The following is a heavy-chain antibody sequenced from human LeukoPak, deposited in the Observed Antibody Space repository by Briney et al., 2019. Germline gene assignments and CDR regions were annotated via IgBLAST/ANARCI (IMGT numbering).Heavy chain of an antibody. CDR3: ARVCCNWNSYYYYYYYMDV. CDR2: MNPNSGNT. V-gene: IGHV1-8*03. D-gene: IGHD1-7*01. CDR1: GYTFTGYY. J-gene: IGHJ6*03. Sequence: GASVKVSCKASGYTFTGYYMHWVRQAPGQGLEWMGWMNPNSGNTGYAQKFQGRVTITRNTSISTAYMELSSLRSEDTAVYYCARVCCNWNSYYYYYYYMDVWGKGTTVTVSS.